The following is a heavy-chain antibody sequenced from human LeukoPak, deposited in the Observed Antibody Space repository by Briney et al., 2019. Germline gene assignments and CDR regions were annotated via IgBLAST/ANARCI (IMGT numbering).Heavy chain of an antibody. Sequence: SETLSRTCTVSGGSISSGSYYWSWIRQPAGKGLEWIGRIYTSGSTNYNPSLKSRVTISVDTSKNQFSLKLSSVTAADTAVYYCAKVGASGYVDYYYYYMDVWGKGTTVTVSS. J-gene: IGHJ6*03. CDR1: GGSISSGSYY. V-gene: IGHV4-61*02. D-gene: IGHD5-12*01. CDR3: AKVGASGYVDYYYYYMDV. CDR2: IYTSGST.